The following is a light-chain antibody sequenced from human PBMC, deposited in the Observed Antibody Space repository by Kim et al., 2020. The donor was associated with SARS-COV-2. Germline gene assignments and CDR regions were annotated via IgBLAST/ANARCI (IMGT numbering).Light chain of an antibody. Sequence: AFVQPPRPSGRWQRRYAHAWHQAPPGKGPRVFIKPNSDCGPRNGDGIPDRFSGSSSGAERYLTISSLQSEDEADYYCQTWGTGIRVFGGGTKLTVL. CDR1: RWQRRYA. CDR3: QTWGTGIRV. CDR2: PNSDCGP. J-gene: IGLJ3*02. V-gene: IGLV4-69*01.